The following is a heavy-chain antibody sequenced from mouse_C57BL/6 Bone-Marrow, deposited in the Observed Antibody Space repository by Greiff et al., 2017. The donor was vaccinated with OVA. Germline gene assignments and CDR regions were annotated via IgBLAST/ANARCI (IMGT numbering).Heavy chain of an antibody. CDR1: GYAFSSYW. V-gene: IGHV1-80*01. J-gene: IGHJ4*01. CDR3: ARKAQANYYAMDY. Sequence: VQGVESGAELVKPGASVKISCKASGYAFSSYWMNWVKQRPGKGLEWIGQIYPGDGDTNYNGKFKGKATLTADKSSSTAYMQLSSLTSEDSAVYFCARKAQANYYAMDYWGQGTSVTVSS. D-gene: IGHD3-2*02. CDR2: IYPGDGDT.